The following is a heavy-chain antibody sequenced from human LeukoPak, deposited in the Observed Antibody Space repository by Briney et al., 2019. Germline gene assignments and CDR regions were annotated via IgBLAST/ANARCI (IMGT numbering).Heavy chain of an antibody. J-gene: IGHJ4*02. CDR3: GRGSPRYGVTY. D-gene: IGHD4-17*01. Sequence: SETLSLTCTVSGGSINSAGFSWTWIRQPPGKGLERIGYIFHSGNTYYSPSLKSRVTVSMDRSKNQFSLKLTSVTAADTAVYFCGRGSPRYGVTYWGQGTLVTVSS. V-gene: IGHV4-30-2*01. CDR1: GGSINSAGFS. CDR2: IFHSGNT.